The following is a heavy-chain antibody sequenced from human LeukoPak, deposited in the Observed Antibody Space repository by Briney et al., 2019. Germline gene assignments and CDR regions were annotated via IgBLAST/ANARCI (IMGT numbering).Heavy chain of an antibody. CDR3: AIESSSSWYLWDY. CDR1: GYTFTGYY. J-gene: IGHJ4*02. Sequence: ASVTVSRKASGYTFTGYYMHWVRQAPGQGLEGMGWINPNSGGTNYAQKFQGRVTMTRDTSISTAYMELSRLRSDDTAVYYCAIESSSSWYLWDYWGQGTLVTVSS. D-gene: IGHD6-13*01. CDR2: INPNSGGT. V-gene: IGHV1-2*02.